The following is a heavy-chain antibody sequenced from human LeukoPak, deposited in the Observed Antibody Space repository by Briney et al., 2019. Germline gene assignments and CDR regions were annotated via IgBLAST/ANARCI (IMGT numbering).Heavy chain of an antibody. V-gene: IGHV4-34*01. Sequence: SETLSLTCAVYGGSFSGYYWSWIRQPPGKGLEWIGEINHSGSTNYNPSLKSRVTISVDTSKNQFSLKLSSVTAADTAVYYCARGKSPRERFWGYYYYMDVWGKGTTVTVSS. J-gene: IGHJ6*03. CDR3: ARGKSPRERFWGYYYYMDV. CDR2: INHSGST. CDR1: GGSFSGYY. D-gene: IGHD3-16*01.